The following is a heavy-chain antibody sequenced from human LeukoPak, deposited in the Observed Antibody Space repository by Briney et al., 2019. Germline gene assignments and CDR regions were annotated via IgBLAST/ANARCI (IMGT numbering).Heavy chain of an antibody. CDR1: GYTFTGYY. D-gene: IGHD3-22*01. J-gene: IGHJ4*02. Sequence: ASVKVSCKASGYTFTGYYMHWVRQAPGQGLEWMGWINPNSGGTNYAQKFQGRVTMTRDTSISTAYMELSRLRSDDTAVYYCARDGGHYYDSSGYWTFDYWGQGTLVTVSS. V-gene: IGHV1-2*02. CDR2: INPNSGGT. CDR3: ARDGGHYYDSSGYWTFDY.